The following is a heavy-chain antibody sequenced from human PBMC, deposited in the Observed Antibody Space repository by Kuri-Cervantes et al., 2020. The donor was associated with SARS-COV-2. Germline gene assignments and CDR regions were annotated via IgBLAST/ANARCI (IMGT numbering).Heavy chain of an antibody. CDR3: ARSERHRVAVAGTSDNWFDP. Sequence: LRLSCAISGDRVSSNSAAWNWIRQSPSRGLEWLGRTYFRSKWYTDYAVSVKSRITINPGTSKNQFSLQLNSVTPEDTAVYYCARSERHRVAVAGTSDNWFDPWGQGTLVTVSS. D-gene: IGHD6-19*01. CDR1: GDRVSSNSAA. J-gene: IGHJ5*02. V-gene: IGHV6-1*01. CDR2: TYFRSKWYT.